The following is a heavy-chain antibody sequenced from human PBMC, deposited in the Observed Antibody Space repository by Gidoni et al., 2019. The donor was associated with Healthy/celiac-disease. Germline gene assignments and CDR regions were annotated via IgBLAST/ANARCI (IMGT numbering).Heavy chain of an antibody. V-gene: IGHV1-46*01. CDR2: INPSGGST. D-gene: IGHD3-22*01. CDR3: AREAKYDSSGHDAFDI. CDR1: GYTFTSYY. J-gene: IGHJ3*02. Sequence: QVQLVQSGAEVKKPGASVKVSCKASGYTFTSYYMHWVRQAPGQGLEWMGIINPSGGSTSYAQKFQGRVTMTRDTSTSTVYMELSSLRSEDTAVYYCAREAKYDSSGHDAFDIWGQGTMVTVSS.